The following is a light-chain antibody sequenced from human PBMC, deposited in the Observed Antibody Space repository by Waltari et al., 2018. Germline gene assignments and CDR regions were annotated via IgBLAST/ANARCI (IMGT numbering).Light chain of an antibody. CDR3: CSYADSRTWV. CDR1: SSDVGRYDL. Sequence: QSALTQPASVSGSPGQSITISCTGTSSDVGRYDLVSWYQQHPDKAPKLLVFEHSNWPSGVHNRFSGSKAGNTPSLTISGRQAEDEADYYCCSYADSRTWVFGGGTKLTVL. J-gene: IGLJ3*02. CDR2: EHS. V-gene: IGLV2-23*01.